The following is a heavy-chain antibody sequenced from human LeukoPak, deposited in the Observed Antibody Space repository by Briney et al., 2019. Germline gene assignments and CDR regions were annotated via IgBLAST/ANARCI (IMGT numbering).Heavy chain of an antibody. CDR3: ARPLHSSSWYGDPNFDY. CDR2: IKPDSGGT. J-gene: IGHJ4*02. V-gene: IGHV1-2*02. D-gene: IGHD6-13*01. CDR1: RYIFNDYD. Sequence: ASVKVSCKASRYIFNDYDMHLVRQAPGQGLEWMGWIKPDSGGTNYEQKFQGRVIMTLDTSISTAYMELTRLTSDDTAVYYCARPLHSSSWYGDPNFDYWGQGALVTVSS.